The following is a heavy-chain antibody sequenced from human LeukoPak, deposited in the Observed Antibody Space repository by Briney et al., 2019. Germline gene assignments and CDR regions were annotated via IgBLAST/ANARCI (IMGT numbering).Heavy chain of an antibody. D-gene: IGHD3-22*01. CDR3: ARGTVYDASGYVDN. CDR1: GFIFSNYW. V-gene: IGHV3-7*03. Sequence: PGGSLRLSCAASGFIFSNYWMTWVRQTPGKGLEWVANVKQDGGEKDYVDSVKGRFTISRDNAKNSLYLQMNSLRAEDTGVYYCARGTVYDASGYVDNWGQGTLVTVSS. CDR2: VKQDGGEK. J-gene: IGHJ4*02.